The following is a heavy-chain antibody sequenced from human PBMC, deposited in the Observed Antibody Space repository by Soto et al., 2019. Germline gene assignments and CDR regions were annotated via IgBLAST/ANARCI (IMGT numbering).Heavy chain of an antibody. Sequence: PSETLSLTCAVYGGSFSGYYWSWIRQPPGKGLEWIGEINHSGSTNYNPSLKSRVTISVDTSKNQFSLKLSSVTAADTAVYYCARGPAAAGRSLGYWGQGTLVTVSS. J-gene: IGHJ4*02. CDR2: INHSGST. CDR1: GGSFSGYY. D-gene: IGHD6-13*01. CDR3: ARGPAAAGRSLGY. V-gene: IGHV4-34*01.